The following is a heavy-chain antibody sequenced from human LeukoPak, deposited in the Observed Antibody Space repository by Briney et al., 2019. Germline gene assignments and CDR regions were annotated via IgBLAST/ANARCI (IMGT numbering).Heavy chain of an antibody. J-gene: IGHJ6*02. V-gene: IGHV4-4*07. CDR2: IYTSGST. CDR1: GGSLSSYY. D-gene: IGHD3-22*01. Sequence: SETLSLTCTVSGGSLSSYYWSWIRQPAGKGLEWIGRIYTSGSTTYNPSLKSRVTISVDTSKNQFSLKLSLVTAAETAVYYCGRVGHWGPSYYFESSGYPSYYGRDVWGQGTTVTVPS. CDR3: GRVGHWGPSYYFESSGYPSYYGRDV.